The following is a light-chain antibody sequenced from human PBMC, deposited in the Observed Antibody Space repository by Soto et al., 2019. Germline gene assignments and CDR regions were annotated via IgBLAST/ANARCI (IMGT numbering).Light chain of an antibody. V-gene: IGKV1-39*01. CDR1: QSISSY. CDR3: QQSYSTPA. Sequence: EIQMTQSPSPLSASVGDRVTITCRASQSISSYLNWYQQKPGKAPKLLIYAASSLQSGVPSRFSGSGSGTDFTLTISSLQPEDFETYYCQQSYSTPAFGPGTKVDIK. J-gene: IGKJ3*01. CDR2: AAS.